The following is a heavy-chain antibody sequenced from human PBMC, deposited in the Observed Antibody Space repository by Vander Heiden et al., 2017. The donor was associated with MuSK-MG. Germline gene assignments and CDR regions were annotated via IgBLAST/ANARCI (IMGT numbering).Heavy chain of an antibody. V-gene: IGHV4-39*01. Sequence: QLQLQESGPGLVKPSETLSLTCTVSGGSISSSSYYWGWIRQPPGKGLEWIGSIYYSGSTYYNPSLKRRVTISVDTSKNQCSLKLSSVTAADTAVYYCATTRPRQDYGDYEDDYWGQGTMVTVSS. J-gene: IGHJ4*02. CDR2: IYYSGST. CDR1: GGSISSSSYY. CDR3: ATTRPRQDYGDYEDDY. D-gene: IGHD4-17*01.